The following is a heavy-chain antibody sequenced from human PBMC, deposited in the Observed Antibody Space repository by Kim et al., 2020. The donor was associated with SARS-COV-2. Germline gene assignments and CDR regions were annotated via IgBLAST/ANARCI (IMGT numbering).Heavy chain of an antibody. V-gene: IGHV4-59*08. D-gene: IGHD6-13*01. CDR2: IYYSGST. CDR3: ARHTPDVRAAAGSFDY. CDR1: GGSISGYY. Sequence: SETLSLTCTVSGGSISGYYWSWIRQPPGKGLEWIGYIYYSGSTNYNPSLKSRVTISVDTSKNQFSLKLSSVTAADTAVYYCARHTPDVRAAAGSFDYWGQGTLVTVSS. J-gene: IGHJ4*02.